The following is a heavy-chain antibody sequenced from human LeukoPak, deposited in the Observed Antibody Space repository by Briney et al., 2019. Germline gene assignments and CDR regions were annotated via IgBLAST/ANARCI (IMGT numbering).Heavy chain of an antibody. CDR2: IYYSGST. CDR3: ARHFAFSYYYMDV. V-gene: IGHV4-59*08. CDR1: GGSISSYY. J-gene: IGHJ6*03. Sequence: PSETLSLTCTVSGGSISSYYWSWIRQPPGKGLEWIGYIYYSGSTNYNPSLKGRVTISVDTSKNQFSLKLSSVTAADTAVYSCARHFAFSYYYMDVWGKGTTVTVSS.